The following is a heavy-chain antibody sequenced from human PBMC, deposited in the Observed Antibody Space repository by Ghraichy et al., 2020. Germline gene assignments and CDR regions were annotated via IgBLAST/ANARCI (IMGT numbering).Heavy chain of an antibody. D-gene: IGHD6-13*01. J-gene: IGHJ3*02. CDR2: ITYSSSYI. CDR3: VLMGSTSSSHAFDI. Sequence: GESLNISCAASGFTFSDYTMNWVRQAPGKGLEWVSSITYSSSYIYYADSVKGRFTISRDNAKKSLYLHMSSLRPEDTAVYYCVLMGSTSSSHAFDIWAKGQWSPSLQ. V-gene: IGHV3-21*01. CDR1: GFTFSDYT.